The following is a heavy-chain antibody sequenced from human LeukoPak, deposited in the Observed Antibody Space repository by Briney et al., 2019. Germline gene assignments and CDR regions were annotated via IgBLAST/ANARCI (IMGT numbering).Heavy chain of an antibody. CDR2: ISYDGSNK. Sequence: GRSLRLSCAASGFTFSSYGMHWVRQAPGKGLEWVAVISYDGSNKYYADSVKGRFTISRDNSKNTLYLQMKSLRPEDTAVYYCAKDRSYDTSGYMSDWGQGTLVTVSS. J-gene: IGHJ4*02. D-gene: IGHD3-22*01. CDR3: AKDRSYDTSGYMSD. V-gene: IGHV3-30*18. CDR1: GFTFSSYG.